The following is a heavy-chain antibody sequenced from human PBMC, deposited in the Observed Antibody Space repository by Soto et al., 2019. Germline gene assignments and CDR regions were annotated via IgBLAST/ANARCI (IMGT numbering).Heavy chain of an antibody. CDR2: MNHNSGNT. D-gene: IGHD5-18*01. CDR1: GYTFTSYD. V-gene: IGHV1-8*01. CDR3: ARVRDTAMVSVDY. J-gene: IGHJ4*02. Sequence: QVQLVQSGAEVKKPGASVKVSCKASGYTFTSYDINWVRQATGQGLEWMGWMNHNSGNTAYAQKFQGRVTMTRNTSLSTAYMELTSLRSEDTDVYYCARVRDTAMVSVDYWGQGTLVTVSS.